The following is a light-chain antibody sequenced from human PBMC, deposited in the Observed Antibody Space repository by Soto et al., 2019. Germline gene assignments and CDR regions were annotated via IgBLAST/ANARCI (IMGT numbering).Light chain of an antibody. Sequence: IVMTQSPATLSVSPGGRATLSCRTSQSVNSNLAWYQQKPGQAPRLLIYGASTRATGIPARFSGSGSGTDFTLTISSLEPEDFAVYYCQQRNIWPPVTFGQGTRLEIK. V-gene: IGKV3-15*01. CDR2: GAS. CDR1: QSVNSN. J-gene: IGKJ5*01. CDR3: QQRNIWPPVT.